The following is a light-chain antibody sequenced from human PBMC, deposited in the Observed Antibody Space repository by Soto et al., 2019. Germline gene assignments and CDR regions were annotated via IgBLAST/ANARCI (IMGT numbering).Light chain of an antibody. J-gene: IGKJ4*01. CDR1: QSVSSNY. V-gene: IGKV3-20*01. CDR3: QQDCSSPRVT. Sequence: EIVLTQSPGTLSLSPGERATLSCRASQSVSSNYLAWYQQKPGQAPRLLIYGASSRATGIPDRFSGSGSGTDFTLTISRLEPEDFAVYYCQQDCSSPRVTFGGGTKVEIK. CDR2: GAS.